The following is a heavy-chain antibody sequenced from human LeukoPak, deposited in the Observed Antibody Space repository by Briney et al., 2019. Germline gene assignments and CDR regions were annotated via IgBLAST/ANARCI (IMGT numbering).Heavy chain of an antibody. CDR1: GFTFSSYA. D-gene: IGHD3-22*01. J-gene: IGHJ4*02. CDR2: ISGSGGST. CDR3: AKSRYYYDSSGYDY. Sequence: GGSLRLSCAASGFTFSSYAMSWVRQAPGKGLEWVSAISGSGGSTYYADSVKGRFTISRDNSKNTLYLQMNSLRAEDTAVYYCAKSRYYYDSSGYDYWGQGTLVTVSS. V-gene: IGHV3-23*01.